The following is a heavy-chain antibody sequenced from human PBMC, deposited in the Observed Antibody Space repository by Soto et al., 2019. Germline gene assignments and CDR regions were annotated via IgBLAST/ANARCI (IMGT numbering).Heavy chain of an antibody. CDR1: SGSISSYY. J-gene: IGHJ6*02. Sequence: SETLSLTCTVSSGSISSYYWSWIRQPPGKGLEWIGYIYYSGSTNYNPSLKSRVTTSVDTSKNQFSLKLSSVTAADTAVYYCARDPRGMDVWGQGTTVTVSS. CDR2: IYYSGST. CDR3: ARDPRGMDV. V-gene: IGHV4-59*01. D-gene: IGHD1-26*01.